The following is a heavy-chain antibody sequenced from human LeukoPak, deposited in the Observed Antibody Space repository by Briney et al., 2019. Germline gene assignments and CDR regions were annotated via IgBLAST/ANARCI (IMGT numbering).Heavy chain of an antibody. J-gene: IGHJ4*02. CDR3: ARDGLAGRPREY. D-gene: IGHD6-13*01. V-gene: IGHV1-2*02. CDR2: INPISGGT. CDR1: GYTFTGYY. Sequence: ASVKVSCKASGYTFTGYYMHWVRQAPGQGLEWWGWINPISGGTNYAQKFQGTVTMTRDTSISTAYMEMSRLRSADTAVYYCARDGLAGRPREYWGQGTLVTVSS.